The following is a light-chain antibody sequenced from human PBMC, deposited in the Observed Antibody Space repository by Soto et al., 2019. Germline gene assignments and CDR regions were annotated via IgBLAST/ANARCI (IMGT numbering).Light chain of an antibody. V-gene: IGLV2-14*01. J-gene: IGLJ1*01. Sequence: QAVLSEPASVSWSPGASITIACTGTSSDIGGYNYVSWYQHHPGKAPQLMIYEVTNRPSGVSNRFSGSKSGNTASLTISGLQPEDEADYYCSSCTSSTTPLVFGAGTKVTVL. CDR2: EVT. CDR1: SSDIGGYNY. CDR3: SSCTSSTTPLV.